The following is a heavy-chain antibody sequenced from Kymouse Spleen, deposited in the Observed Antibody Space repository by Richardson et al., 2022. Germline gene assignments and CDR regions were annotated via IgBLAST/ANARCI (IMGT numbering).Heavy chain of an antibody. D-gene: IGHD4-17*01,IGHD4-23*01. CDR2: ISGSGGST. J-gene: IGHJ6*02. V-gene: IGHV3-23*04. CDR3: AKDQEADDYVLSYYYYYGMDV. Sequence: EVQLVESGGGLVQPGGSLRLSCAASGFTFSSYAMSWVRQAPGKGLEWVSAISGSGGSTYYADSVKGRFTISRDNSKNTLYLQMNSLRAEDTAVYYCAKDQEADDYVLSYYYYYGMDVWGQGTTVTVSS. CDR1: GFTFSSYA.